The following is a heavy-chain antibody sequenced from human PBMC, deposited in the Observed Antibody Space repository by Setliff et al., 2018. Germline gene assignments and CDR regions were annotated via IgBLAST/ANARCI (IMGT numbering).Heavy chain of an antibody. CDR1: GFTFSRYW. J-gene: IGHJ4*02. CDR3: ARDGGEY. V-gene: IGHV3-7*01. D-gene: IGHD3-16*01. Sequence: PGGSLRLSCATSGFTFSRYWMGWVRQAPGKGLEWVANIKQDGSEKYYVDSVKGRFTISRDNAKNSLYLQMNSLRAEDTAVYYCARDGGEYWGQGTLVTVSS. CDR2: IKQDGSEK.